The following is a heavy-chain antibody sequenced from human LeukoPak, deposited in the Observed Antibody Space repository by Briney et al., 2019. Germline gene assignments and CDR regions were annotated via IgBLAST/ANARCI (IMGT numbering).Heavy chain of an antibody. J-gene: IGHJ4*02. CDR3: ARGDDSGYYDYFDY. Sequence: GGSLRLSCAASGFTFSTYSMNWVRQAPGKGLEWVSYISSSSSTIYYADSVKGRFTISRDFSKNTVFLHMNSLRAEDTAMYYCARGDDSGYYDYFDYWGQGALVTVSS. V-gene: IGHV3-48*01. CDR2: ISSSSSTI. CDR1: GFTFSTYS. D-gene: IGHD3-22*01.